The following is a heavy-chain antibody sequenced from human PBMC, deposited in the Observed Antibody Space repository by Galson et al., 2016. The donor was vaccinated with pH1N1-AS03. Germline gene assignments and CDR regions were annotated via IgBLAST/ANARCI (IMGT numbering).Heavy chain of an antibody. V-gene: IGHV3-11*01. CDR3: ARGWYDIWTGYLVDPFDY. Sequence: SLRLSCAASGFTFGDYYMSWIRQAPGKGLEWISCITSSGGSGPTIYYADSVKGRFTISRDNAKNSLYLQMNSLRADDTAVYYCARGWYDIWTGYLVDPFDYWGQGALVTASS. CDR1: GFTFGDYY. J-gene: IGHJ4*02. CDR2: ITSSGGSGPTI. D-gene: IGHD3-9*01.